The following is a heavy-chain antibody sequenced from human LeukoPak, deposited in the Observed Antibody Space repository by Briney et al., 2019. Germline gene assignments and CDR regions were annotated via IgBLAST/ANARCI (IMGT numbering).Heavy chain of an antibody. Sequence: GASVKVSCKASGYTFTSYGISWVRQAPGQGLEWMGWISAYNGNTNYAQKLQGRVTMTTDTSTSTAYMELSSLRSEDTAVYYCARASREYNWNARFDYWGQGTLVTVSS. J-gene: IGHJ4*02. CDR3: ARASREYNWNARFDY. CDR2: ISAYNGNT. V-gene: IGHV1-18*01. CDR1: GYTFTSYG. D-gene: IGHD1-20*01.